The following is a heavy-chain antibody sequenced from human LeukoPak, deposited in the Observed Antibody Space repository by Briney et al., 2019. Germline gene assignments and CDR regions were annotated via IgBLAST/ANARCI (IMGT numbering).Heavy chain of an antibody. CDR3: AKVNWCSATCADA. J-gene: IGHJ4*02. CDR2: MSGDGRRT. V-gene: IGHV3-23*01. CDR1: GFTVSSNY. D-gene: IGHD2-2*01. Sequence: GGSLRLSCAASGFTVSSNYMNWVRQAPGKGLEWVSSMSGDGRRTYYAGSVKGRFTISRDYSKNTLSLQMNSLRAEDTAVYYCAKVNWCSATCADAWGQGTLVTVSS.